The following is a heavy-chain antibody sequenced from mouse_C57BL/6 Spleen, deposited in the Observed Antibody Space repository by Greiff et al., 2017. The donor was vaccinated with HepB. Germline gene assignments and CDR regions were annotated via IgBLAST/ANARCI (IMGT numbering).Heavy chain of an antibody. CDR1: GYTFTDYY. D-gene: IGHD2-1*01. J-gene: IGHJ3*01. CDR3: ARGYYGNYAGFAY. Sequence: VQLQQSGPELVKPGASVKISCKASGYTFTDYYMNWVKQSHGKSLEWIGDINPNNGGTSYNQKFKGKATLTVDKSSSTAYMELRSLTSEDSAVYYCARGYYGNYAGFAYWGQGTLVTVSA. V-gene: IGHV1-26*01. CDR2: INPNNGGT.